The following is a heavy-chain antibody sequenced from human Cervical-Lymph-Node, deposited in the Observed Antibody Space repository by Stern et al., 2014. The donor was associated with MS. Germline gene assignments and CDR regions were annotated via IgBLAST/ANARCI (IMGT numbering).Heavy chain of an antibody. V-gene: IGHV5-51*01. CDR3: ARLCSGGSCYSGLIDP. CDR2: IYPGDSDT. D-gene: IGHD2-15*01. J-gene: IGHJ5*02. Sequence: EVQLVESGAEVKKPGESLKISCKGSGYSFTSYWIGWVRQMPGKGLEWMGIIYPGDSDTRYSPSFQGQVTISADKSISTAYLQWSSLKASDTAMYYCARLCSGGSCYSGLIDPWGQGTLVTVSS. CDR1: GYSFTSYW.